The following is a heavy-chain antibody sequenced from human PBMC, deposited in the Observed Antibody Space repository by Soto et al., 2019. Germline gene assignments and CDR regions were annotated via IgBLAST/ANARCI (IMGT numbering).Heavy chain of an antibody. V-gene: IGHV3-7*01. CDR3: ARDDQVFFDN. D-gene: IGHD3-10*01. CDR1: GFTFSSYW. J-gene: IGHJ4*02. CDR2: IKHDGSEK. Sequence: EVQLVESGGGLVQPGGPLRLSCTVSGFTFSSYWMSWVRQAPGKGLEWVANIKHDGSEKYYVDSVKGRFSISRDNAKNSVYLQMNSLRADDTAVYFCARDDQVFFDNWGQGTLVTVSS.